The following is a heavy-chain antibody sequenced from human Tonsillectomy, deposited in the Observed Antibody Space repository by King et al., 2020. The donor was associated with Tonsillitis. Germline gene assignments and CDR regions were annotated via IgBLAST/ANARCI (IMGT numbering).Heavy chain of an antibody. J-gene: IGHJ5*02. Sequence: QLVQSGAEVKKPGASVKVSCKASGYTFTTYYMHWVRQAPGQGLEWMGMINPSGGSTSYAQKFQDGVTMTRDTSTSIVYLDLSSLRSEDTAVYYCARDRPCSSISCYGGSWFDPWGQGTLVTVSS. CDR2: INPSGGST. D-gene: IGHD2-2*01. CDR3: ARDRPCSSISCYGGSWFDP. CDR1: GYTFTTYY. V-gene: IGHV1-46*03.